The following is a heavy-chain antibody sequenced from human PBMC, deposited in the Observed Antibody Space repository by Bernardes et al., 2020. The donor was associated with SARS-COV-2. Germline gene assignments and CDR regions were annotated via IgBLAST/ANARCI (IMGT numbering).Heavy chain of an antibody. J-gene: IGHJ2*01. D-gene: IGHD4-17*01. Sequence: GGSLRLSCAASGFTFEDYTMHWVRQAPGKGLEWVSGLSGRGGNTYYADSVKGRFTISRDNSKNTLYLQMNSLRAEDTAVYYCAKDGARGAYGDPRYWYFDLWGRGTLVTVSS. CDR1: GFTFEDYT. CDR3: AKDGARGAYGDPRYWYFDL. CDR2: LSGRGGNT. V-gene: IGHV3-23*01.